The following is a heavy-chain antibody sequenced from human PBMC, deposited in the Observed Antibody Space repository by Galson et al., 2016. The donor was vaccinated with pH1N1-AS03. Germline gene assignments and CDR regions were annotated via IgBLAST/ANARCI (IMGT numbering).Heavy chain of an antibody. CDR1: GFTFSSYS. V-gene: IGHV3-64*02. CDR2: ISSDGDT. Sequence: SLRLSCAASGFTFSSYSIHWVRQAPGKGLEYVSAISSDGDTYCTDSVKGRFTISRDKSKNTVYLQMGSLRPEDVAVYYCAREAEHYYYALDVWGQGTTVTVSS. J-gene: IGHJ6*02. CDR3: AREAEHYYYALDV.